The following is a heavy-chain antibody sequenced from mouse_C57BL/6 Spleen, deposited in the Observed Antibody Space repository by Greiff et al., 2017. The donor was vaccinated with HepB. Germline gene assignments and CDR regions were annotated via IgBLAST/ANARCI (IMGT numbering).Heavy chain of an antibody. J-gene: IGHJ1*03. D-gene: IGHD1-1*01. CDR2: IDPENGDT. CDR3: TITTVVVRYFDV. Sequence: EVQVVESGAELVRPGASVKLSCTASGFNIKDDYMHWVKQRPEQGLEWIGWIDPENGDTEYASKFQGKATITADTSSNTAYLQLSSLTSEDTAVYYCTITTVVVRYFDVWGTGTTVTVSS. CDR1: GFNIKDDY. V-gene: IGHV14-4*01.